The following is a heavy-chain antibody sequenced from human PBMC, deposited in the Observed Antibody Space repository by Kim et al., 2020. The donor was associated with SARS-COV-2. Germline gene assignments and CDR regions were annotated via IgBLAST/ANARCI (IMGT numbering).Heavy chain of an antibody. CDR3: AKLSHMTTVTTFYYYYGMDV. D-gene: IGHD4-17*01. Sequence: RFTISRDNSKNTLYLQMNSLGAEDTAVYYCAKLSHMTTVTTFYYYYGMDVWGQGTTVTVSS. J-gene: IGHJ6*02. V-gene: IGHV3-23*01.